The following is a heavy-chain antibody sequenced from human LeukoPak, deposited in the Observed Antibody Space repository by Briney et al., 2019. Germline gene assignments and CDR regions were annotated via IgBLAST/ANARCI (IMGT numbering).Heavy chain of an antibody. Sequence: PGGSLRLSCAASGFAFDDYAMHWVRQAPGKGLEWVSGISWNSGSIGYADSVKGRFTISRDNAKNSLYLQMNSLRAEDTALYYCAKSPAIAVAGHPFDYWGQGTLVTVSS. V-gene: IGHV3-9*01. CDR1: GFAFDDYA. CDR2: ISWNSGSI. D-gene: IGHD6-19*01. CDR3: AKSPAIAVAGHPFDY. J-gene: IGHJ4*02.